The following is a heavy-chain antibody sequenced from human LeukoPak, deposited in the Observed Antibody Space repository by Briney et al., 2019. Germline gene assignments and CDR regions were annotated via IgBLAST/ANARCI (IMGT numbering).Heavy chain of an antibody. D-gene: IGHD3-22*01. J-gene: IGHJ5*02. V-gene: IGHV6-1*01. CDR2: TYHRSKWYN. CDR1: RDSVSSNSAA. CDR3: ARDSIGYVYESSGRFDP. Sequence: SQTLSLTCAISRDSVSSNSAAWNWIRQSPSRGLEWLGRTYHRSKWYNDYAVSVKSRITINPDTSKNQFSLQLNSVTPEDTAVYYCARDSIGYVYESSGRFDPWGQGTLVTVSS.